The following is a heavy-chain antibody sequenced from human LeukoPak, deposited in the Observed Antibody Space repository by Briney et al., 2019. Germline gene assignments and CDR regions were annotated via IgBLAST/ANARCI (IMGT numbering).Heavy chain of an antibody. V-gene: IGHV4-31*03. CDR3: ARNSRDGYSI. Sequence: SQTLSLTCTVSGGSISRGGHYWSWIRQHPGKGLEWIGYIYYSGSTNYNPSLKSRVTISVDTSKNQFSLKLSSVTAADTAVYYCARNSRDGYSIWGQGTLVTVSS. CDR2: IYYSGST. D-gene: IGHD5-24*01. CDR1: GGSISRGGHY. J-gene: IGHJ4*02.